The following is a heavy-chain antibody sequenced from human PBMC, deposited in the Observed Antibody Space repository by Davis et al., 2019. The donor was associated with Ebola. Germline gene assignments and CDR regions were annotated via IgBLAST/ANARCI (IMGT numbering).Heavy chain of an antibody. CDR2: IDPSDSYT. CDR1: GYSFTSYW. Sequence: GESLKISCKGSGYSFTSYWISWVRQMPGKGLEWMGRIDPSDSYTNYSPSFQGHVTISADKSISTAYLQWSSLKASDTAMYYCARHPKGRGLNRYCSSTSCYDDWGQGTLVTVSS. J-gene: IGHJ4*02. CDR3: ARHPKGRGLNRYCSSTSCYDD. D-gene: IGHD2-2*01. V-gene: IGHV5-10-1*01.